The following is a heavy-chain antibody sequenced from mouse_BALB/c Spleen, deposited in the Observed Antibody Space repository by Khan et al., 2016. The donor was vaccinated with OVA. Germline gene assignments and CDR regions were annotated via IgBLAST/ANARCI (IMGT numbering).Heavy chain of an antibody. CDR3: ARDRIDY. CDR1: GYTFTTYW. Sequence: VQLQQSGAELAKPGASVKMSCKASGYTFTTYWMHWVKQRPGQGLEWIVYINPTSGYTDYNQKFKDKATLTADKSSSTAYMQLSSLTSDDSGVYYCARDRIDYWGQGTPRTVSS. CDR2: INPTSGYT. J-gene: IGHJ2*01. V-gene: IGHV1-7*01.